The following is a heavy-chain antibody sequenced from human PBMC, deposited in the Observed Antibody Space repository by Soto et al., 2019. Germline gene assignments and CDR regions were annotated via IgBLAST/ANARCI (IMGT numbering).Heavy chain of an antibody. V-gene: IGHV1-69*12. J-gene: IGHJ6*02. CDR2: IIPIFGTA. CDR1: GGTFSSYA. Sequence: QVQLVQSGAEVKKPGSSVKVSCKASGGTFSSYAISWVRQAPGQGLEWMGGIIPIFGTANYAQKVQGRVTTTADESTSTAYMALSSLRSEDTAVYYCARHVPAAGYYYGMDVWGQGTTVTVSS. D-gene: IGHD2-2*01. CDR3: ARHVPAAGYYYGMDV.